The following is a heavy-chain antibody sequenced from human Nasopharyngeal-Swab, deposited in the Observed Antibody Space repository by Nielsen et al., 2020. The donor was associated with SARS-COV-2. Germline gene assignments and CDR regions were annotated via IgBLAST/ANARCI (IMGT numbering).Heavy chain of an antibody. CDR2: IDPSDSYT. V-gene: IGHV5-10-1*01. Sequence: GGSLRLSCKGSGYSFTSYWISWVRQMPGKGLEWMGRIDPSDSYTNYSPSFQGHVTISADKSISTAYLQWSSLKASDTAMYCCARSGYSSSLGGFIAWGQGTLVTVSS. CDR1: GYSFTSYW. J-gene: IGHJ5*02. D-gene: IGHD6-6*01. CDR3: ARSGYSSSLGGFIA.